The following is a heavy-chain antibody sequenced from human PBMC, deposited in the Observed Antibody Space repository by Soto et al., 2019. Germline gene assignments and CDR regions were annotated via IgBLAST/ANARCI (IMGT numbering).Heavy chain of an antibody. CDR2: INSDGSTT. Sequence: GGSLRLSCAASGFNFSSHWMHWVRQAPGKGLAWVSRINSDGSTTSHADSVKGRFTISRDNAKNTLHLQMNSLRAEDTAVYYCARDDYGMDVWGQGTTLTVSS. CDR3: ARDDYGMDV. V-gene: IGHV3-74*01. J-gene: IGHJ6*02. CDR1: GFNFSSHW.